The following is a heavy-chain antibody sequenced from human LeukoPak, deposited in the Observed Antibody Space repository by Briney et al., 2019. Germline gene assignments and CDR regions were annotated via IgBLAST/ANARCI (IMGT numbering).Heavy chain of an antibody. CDR2: INHSGST. CDR1: GGSFSGYY. Sequence: SETLSLTCAVYGGSFSGYYWSWIRQPPGKGLEWIGEINHSGSTNYNPSLKSRVTISVDTSKNQFSLKLSSVTAADTAVYYCARLGIQLRSIKQNYYYYMDVWGKGTTVTVSS. CDR3: ARLGIQLRSIKQNYYYYMDV. J-gene: IGHJ6*03. V-gene: IGHV4-34*01. D-gene: IGHD5-18*01.